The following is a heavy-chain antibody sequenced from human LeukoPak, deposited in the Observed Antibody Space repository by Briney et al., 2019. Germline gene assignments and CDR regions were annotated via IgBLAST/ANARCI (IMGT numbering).Heavy chain of an antibody. D-gene: IGHD2-2*01. CDR2: INHSGST. CDR1: GGSFSGYY. CDR3: ARGIVVVPAGSKKIDY. J-gene: IGHJ4*02. Sequence: SETLSLTCAVYGGSFSGYYWSWIRQPPGKGLEWIGEINHSGSTNYNPSLKSRVTISVDTSKNQFSLKLSSVTAADTAVYYCARGIVVVPAGSKKIDYWGQGTLVTVSS. V-gene: IGHV4-34*01.